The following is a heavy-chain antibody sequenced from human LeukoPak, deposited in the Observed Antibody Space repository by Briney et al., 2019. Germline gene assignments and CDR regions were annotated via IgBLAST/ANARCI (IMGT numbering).Heavy chain of an antibody. D-gene: IGHD3-22*01. V-gene: IGHV3-23*01. J-gene: IGHJ4*02. Sequence: GGSLRLSCAASGFTFSSYAMSWVRQAPGKGLEWVSAISGSGGSTYYADSVKGRFTISRANSKNTLYLQMNSLRAEDTAVYYCAKIPYDSSGYYYVAVDYWGQGTLVTVSS. CDR3: AKIPYDSSGYYYVAVDY. CDR1: GFTFSSYA. CDR2: ISGSGGST.